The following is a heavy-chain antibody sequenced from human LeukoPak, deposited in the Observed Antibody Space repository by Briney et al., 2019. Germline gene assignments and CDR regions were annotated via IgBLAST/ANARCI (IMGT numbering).Heavy chain of an antibody. CDR2: INAYNGDT. Sequence: ASVRVSCKASGYTFTSSGISWVRQAPGQGLEWMGWINAYNGDTNYAQKLQGRVTMTTDTSTSTAYMELRSLRSDDTAVYYCARDFPPVEATTVFTYYYYGMDVWGQGTTVTVSS. CDR1: GYTFTSSG. V-gene: IGHV1-18*01. CDR3: ARDFPPVEATTVFTYYYYGMDV. J-gene: IGHJ6*02. D-gene: IGHD1-26*01.